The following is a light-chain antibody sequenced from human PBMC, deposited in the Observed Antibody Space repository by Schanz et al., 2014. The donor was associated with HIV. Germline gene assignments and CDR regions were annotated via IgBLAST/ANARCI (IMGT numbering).Light chain of an antibody. J-gene: IGKJ4*01. Sequence: EIVLTQSPGTLSLSPGDRATLSCRASQSVSSSYLAWYQQKPGQAPRLLIYGASSRAIGIPDRFSGSGSGTDFTLTISRLEPEDFAVYYCQQYGSSPLTFGGGTKVEIK. CDR3: QQYGSSPLT. V-gene: IGKV3-20*01. CDR2: GAS. CDR1: QSVSSSY.